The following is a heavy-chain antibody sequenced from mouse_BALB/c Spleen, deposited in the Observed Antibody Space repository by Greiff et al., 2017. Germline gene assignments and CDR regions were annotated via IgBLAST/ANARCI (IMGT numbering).Heavy chain of an antibody. D-gene: IGHD1-1*02. J-gene: IGHJ3*01. Sequence: VKLQQPGAELVMPGASVKMSCKASGYTFTDYWMHWVKQRPGQGLEWIGAIDTSDSYTSYNQKFKGKATLTVDESSSTAYMQLSSLTSEDSAVYYCARGGNPAYWGQGTLVTVSA. CDR3: ARGGNPAY. CDR1: GYTFTDYW. V-gene: IGHV1-69*01. CDR2: IDTSDSYT.